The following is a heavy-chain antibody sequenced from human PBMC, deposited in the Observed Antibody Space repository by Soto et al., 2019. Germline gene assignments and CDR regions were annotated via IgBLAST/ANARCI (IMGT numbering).Heavy chain of an antibody. Sequence: LSLTCAVSGGSISNYYWSWIRQPAGKGLEWIGRFYASGYTNYNPSLKSRVTMSLDISKNQFSLRLSSVTAADTAVYYCARGNQVAMSDYWGQGTLVTVSS. J-gene: IGHJ4*02. CDR3: ARGNQVAMSDY. V-gene: IGHV4-4*07. CDR1: GGSISNYY. CDR2: FYASGYT.